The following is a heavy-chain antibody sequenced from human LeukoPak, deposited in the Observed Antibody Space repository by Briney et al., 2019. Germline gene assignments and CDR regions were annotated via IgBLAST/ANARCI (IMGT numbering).Heavy chain of an antibody. Sequence: TGGSLRLSCTASGFTFGDYAMSWVRQAPGKGLEWVGFIRSKAYGGTTEYAASVKGRFTISRDDSKSIAYLQMNSLRAEDTAVYYCAARLTGIINAYNYWGQGTLVTVSS. CDR1: GFTFGDYA. CDR3: AARLTGIINAYNY. D-gene: IGHD1-14*01. CDR2: IRSKAYGGTT. J-gene: IGHJ4*02. V-gene: IGHV3-49*04.